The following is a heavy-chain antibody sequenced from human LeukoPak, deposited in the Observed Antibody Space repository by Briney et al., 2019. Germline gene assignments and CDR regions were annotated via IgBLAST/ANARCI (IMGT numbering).Heavy chain of an antibody. CDR3: ARGRRLLLNAFDI. V-gene: IGHV4-34*01. Sequence: SETMSLTCAVYGGSFSGYYWSWIRQPPGEGLEWIGEINHSGSTNYNPSLKSRVAISVDTSKNQFSLKLSSVTAADTAVYYCARGRRLLLNAFDIWGQGTMVTVSS. D-gene: IGHD3-22*01. J-gene: IGHJ3*02. CDR1: GGSFSGYY. CDR2: INHSGST.